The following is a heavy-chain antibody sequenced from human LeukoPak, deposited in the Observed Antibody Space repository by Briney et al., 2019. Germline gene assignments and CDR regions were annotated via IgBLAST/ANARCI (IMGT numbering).Heavy chain of an antibody. V-gene: IGHV1-69*04. CDR2: IIPILGIA. Sequence: SVKVSCKASGGTFSSYAITWVRQAPGQGLEWMGRIIPILGIANYAQKFQGRVTITADKSTSTAYMELSSLRSEDTAVYYCASLAVAGTGLFDYWGQGTLVTVSS. CDR1: GGTFSSYA. J-gene: IGHJ4*02. CDR3: ASLAVAGTGLFDY. D-gene: IGHD6-19*01.